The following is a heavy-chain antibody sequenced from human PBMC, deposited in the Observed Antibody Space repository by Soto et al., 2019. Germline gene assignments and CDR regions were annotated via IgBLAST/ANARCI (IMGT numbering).Heavy chain of an antibody. V-gene: IGHV3-30*18. CDR2: ISHEGNSK. D-gene: IGHD6-19*01. CDR1: GFTFSVFG. CDR3: AKTITLSPSDDSRGRGALIDH. J-gene: IGHJ4*02. Sequence: QVQLVESGGGVVPPGRSLKLSCIASGFTFSVFGMHWVRQAPGKGPEWVAVISHEGNSKHYADSVKGRFTISRDNAKNTLSLLMDSLRPEDTALYYCAKTITLSPSDDSRGRGALIDHWGQGTLVTVSS.